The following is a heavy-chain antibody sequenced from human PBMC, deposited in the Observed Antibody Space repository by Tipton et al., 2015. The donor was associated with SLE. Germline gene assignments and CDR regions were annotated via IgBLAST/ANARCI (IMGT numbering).Heavy chain of an antibody. D-gene: IGHD3-16*01. V-gene: IGHV4-61*02. CDR1: GGSISSGGYS. Sequence: TLSLTCTVSGGSISSGGYSWNWIRQPAGKGLEWIGRFYSGSTFSNPSLKSRVTISEHTSKNQFSLTLTSVTAADTAVYYCARLGRRGGNWYFDLWGRGTLVTVSS. CDR3: ARLGRRGGNWYFDL. CDR2: FYSGST. J-gene: IGHJ2*01.